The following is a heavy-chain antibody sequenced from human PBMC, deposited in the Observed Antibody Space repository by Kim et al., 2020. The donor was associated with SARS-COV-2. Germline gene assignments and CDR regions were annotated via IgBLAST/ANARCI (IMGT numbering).Heavy chain of an antibody. Sequence: GRFPISRDNAKNSLYLQMNSLRAEDTAVYYCASFLRKVGANNYYYYGMDVWGQGTTVTVSS. V-gene: IGHV3-11*04. CDR3: ASFLRKVGANNYYYYGMDV. J-gene: IGHJ6*02. D-gene: IGHD1-26*01.